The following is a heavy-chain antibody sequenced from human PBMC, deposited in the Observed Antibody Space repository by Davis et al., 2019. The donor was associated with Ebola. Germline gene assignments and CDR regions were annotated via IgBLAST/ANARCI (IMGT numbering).Heavy chain of an antibody. CDR1: GFTFSSYG. D-gene: IGHD7-27*01. CDR3: AREEPWGSGGGDY. CDR2: ISSSSSTI. Sequence: GESLKISCAASGFTFSSYGMHWVRQAPGKGLEWVSYISSSSSTIYYADSVKGRFTISRDNAKNSLYLQMNSLRDEDTAVYYCAREEPWGSGGGDYWGQGTLVTVSS. J-gene: IGHJ4*02. V-gene: IGHV3-48*02.